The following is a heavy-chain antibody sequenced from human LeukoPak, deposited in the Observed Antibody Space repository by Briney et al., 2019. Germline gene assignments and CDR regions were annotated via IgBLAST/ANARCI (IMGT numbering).Heavy chain of an antibody. CDR2: ISHTGSTM. D-gene: IGHD3-3*01. Sequence: GGSLRLSCAASVFRFSSYSMNWVRQAPGKGLEWISYISHTGSTMYYADSVKGRFTISRDNARNSLHLQMNSLRAEDTAVYYCARGSPDFWSGYDPRRDYYYYYMDVWGKGNTFTVSS. V-gene: IGHV3-48*04. J-gene: IGHJ6*03. CDR3: ARGSPDFWSGYDPRRDYYYYYMDV. CDR1: VFRFSSYS.